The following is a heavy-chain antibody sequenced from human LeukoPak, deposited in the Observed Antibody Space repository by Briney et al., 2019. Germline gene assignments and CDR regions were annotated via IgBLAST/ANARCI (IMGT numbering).Heavy chain of an antibody. Sequence: PGGSLRLSCAASGFTFSSYWMSWVRQAPGKGLEWVSAISGSGGSAYYADSVKGRFTISRDNSKNTLYLQMNSLRAEDTAVYYCAKGSGVVTLGNWFDPWGQGTLVTVSS. D-gene: IGHD3-3*01. CDR1: GFTFSSYW. V-gene: IGHV3-23*01. CDR2: ISGSGGSA. CDR3: AKGSGVVTLGNWFDP. J-gene: IGHJ5*02.